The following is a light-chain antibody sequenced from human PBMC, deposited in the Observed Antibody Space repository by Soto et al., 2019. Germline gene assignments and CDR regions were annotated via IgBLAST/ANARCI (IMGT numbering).Light chain of an antibody. CDR1: QSVSYN. Sequence: EIVMTQSPATLSVSPGETATLSCRASQSVSYNLAWYQQKPGQGPRLLIYGAFTRATVIPARFSGSGSGTELTLTISSRQSEDVAVYYCQQYKNWPPLTFGGGTKVEIK. CDR3: QQYKNWPPLT. V-gene: IGKV3-15*01. CDR2: GAF. J-gene: IGKJ4*01.